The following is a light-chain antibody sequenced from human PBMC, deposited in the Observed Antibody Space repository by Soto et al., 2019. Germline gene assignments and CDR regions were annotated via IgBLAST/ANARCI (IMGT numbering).Light chain of an antibody. CDR3: CSYTSSSTLV. CDR1: SSDVGGYNY. J-gene: IGLJ3*02. Sequence: QSALTQPRSVSGSPGQSVTISCTGTSSDVGGYNYVSWYQHHPGKAPKLMIYDVDKRPSGVPGRFSGSKSGNTASLTISGLQAEDEADYYCCSYTSSSTLVFGGGTKVTVL. CDR2: DVD. V-gene: IGLV2-11*01.